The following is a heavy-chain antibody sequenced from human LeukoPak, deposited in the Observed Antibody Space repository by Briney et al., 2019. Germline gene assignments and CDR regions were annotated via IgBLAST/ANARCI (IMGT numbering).Heavy chain of an antibody. D-gene: IGHD3-22*01. CDR1: GFTFSSYA. Sequence: TGGSLRLSCAASGFTFSSYAMHWVRQAPGKRLEWVAVISYDGRNKYYTDSVKGRFPISRDNSKNTLYLQMNSLRAEDTAIYYCAKAIVVLISGQFWDYWGQGTLVTVSS. CDR2: ISYDGRNK. V-gene: IGHV3-30*04. J-gene: IGHJ4*02. CDR3: AKAIVVLISGQFWDY.